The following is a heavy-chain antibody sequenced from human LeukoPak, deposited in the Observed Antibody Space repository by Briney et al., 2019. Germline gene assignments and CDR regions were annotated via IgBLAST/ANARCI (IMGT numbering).Heavy chain of an antibody. V-gene: IGHV3-21*01. Sequence: GGSLRLSCAASGFTFSSYSMNWVRQAPGKGLEWVSSISSSSSYIYYADSLKGRFTISRDNAKNSLYPQMNSLRAEDTAVYYCARKRTMGATPDAFDIWGQGTMVTVSS. J-gene: IGHJ3*02. D-gene: IGHD1-26*01. CDR1: GFTFSSYS. CDR2: ISSSSSYI. CDR3: ARKRTMGATPDAFDI.